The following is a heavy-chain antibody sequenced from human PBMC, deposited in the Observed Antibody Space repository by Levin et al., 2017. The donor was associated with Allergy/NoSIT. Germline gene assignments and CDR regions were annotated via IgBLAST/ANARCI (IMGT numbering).Heavy chain of an antibody. CDR2: IDTYKFKT. D-gene: IGHD3-22*01. CDR3: ARDLYYDESSDYPPELFDY. V-gene: IGHV1-18*01. J-gene: IGHJ4*02. Sequence: PGGSLRLSCKASGYTFNNFGISWVRQAPGQGLEWMGWIDTYKFKTTYAHKFQGRVTMSTDTSTSTAYMELKSLKSDDTAVYYCARDLYYDESSDYPPELFDYWGQGTLVTVSS. CDR1: GYTFNNFG.